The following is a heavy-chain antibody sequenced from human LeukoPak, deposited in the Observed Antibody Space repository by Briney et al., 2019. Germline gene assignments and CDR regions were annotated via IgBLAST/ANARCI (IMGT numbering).Heavy chain of an antibody. V-gene: IGHV1-2*02. CDR3: ARKYSSSWYWFDP. Sequence: ASVKVSCKASGYTFTGYYMHWVRQAPGQGLEWMGWINPNSGGTNYAQKFQGRVTITADESTSTAYMELSSLRSEDTAVYYCARKYSSSWYWFDPWGQGTLVTVSS. J-gene: IGHJ5*02. CDR1: GYTFTGYY. D-gene: IGHD6-13*01. CDR2: INPNSGGT.